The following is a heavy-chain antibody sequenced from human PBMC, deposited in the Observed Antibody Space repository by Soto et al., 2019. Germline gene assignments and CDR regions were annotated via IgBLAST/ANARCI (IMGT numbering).Heavy chain of an antibody. CDR2: IYHSGST. V-gene: IGHV4-4*02. CDR3: AGHVPVANWFDP. J-gene: IGHJ5*02. D-gene: IGHD2-2*01. CDR1: SGSISSSNW. Sequence: PSETLSLTCAVSSGSISSSNWWSWVRQPPGKGLEWIGEIYHSGSTNYNPSLKSRVTISVDKSKNQFSLKLSSVTAADTAVYYCAGHVPVANWFDPWGQGTLVTVSS.